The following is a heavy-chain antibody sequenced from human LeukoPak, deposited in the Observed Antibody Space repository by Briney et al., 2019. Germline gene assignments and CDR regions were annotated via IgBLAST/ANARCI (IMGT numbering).Heavy chain of an antibody. CDR1: GGSISSGDYY. CDR2: IYYSGST. D-gene: IGHD3-22*01. CDR3: ATSITMIVVGRGGGFDP. V-gene: IGHV4-30-4*01. Sequence: SETLSLTCTVSGGSISSGDYYWSWIRQPPGKGLEWIGYIYYSGSTYYNPSLKSRVTISVDTSKNQFSLKLSSVTAADTAVYYCATSITMIVVGRGGGFDPWGQGTLVTVSS. J-gene: IGHJ5*02.